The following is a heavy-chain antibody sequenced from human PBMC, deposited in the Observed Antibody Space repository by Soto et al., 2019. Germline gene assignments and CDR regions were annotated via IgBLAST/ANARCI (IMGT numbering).Heavy chain of an antibody. CDR1: GDTFTANY. V-gene: IGHV1-2*02. J-gene: IGHJ4*02. CDR3: ARDLAKGGGSAGFDY. D-gene: IGHD1-26*01. Sequence: QVPLLQSGAEVKKPGASVKVSCKASGDTFTANYIHWVRQAPGQGVEWMGWINPKSGGTKYPQKYQGRVTMTRDTSLSTAYMTLTRLPSDDTAVYYCARDLAKGGGSAGFDYCGQGTLVTVSS. CDR2: INPKSGGT.